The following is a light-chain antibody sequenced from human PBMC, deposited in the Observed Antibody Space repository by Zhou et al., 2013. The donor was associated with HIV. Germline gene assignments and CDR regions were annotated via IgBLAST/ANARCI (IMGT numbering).Light chain of an antibody. CDR2: KTS. CDR1: QSISNW. CDR3: QQYDSRYT. V-gene: IGKV1-5*03. J-gene: IGKJ2*01. Sequence: DIQMTQSPSTLSASVGDRVTITCRASQSISNWLAWYQQKPGRAPKLLIYKTSSLESGVPSRFSGSGSGTEFTLTISSLQPEDFATYYCQQYDSRYTFGQGTKVEIK.